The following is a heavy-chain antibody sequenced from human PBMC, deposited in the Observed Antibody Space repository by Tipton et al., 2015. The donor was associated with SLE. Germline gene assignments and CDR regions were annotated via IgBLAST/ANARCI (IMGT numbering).Heavy chain of an antibody. J-gene: IGHJ4*02. CDR3: AGWFCSGTSWSFDC. Sequence: QVQLVQSGVEVKKPGASVKVSCKASDYTFTSYGISWVRQAPGQGLEWMGWISTYNGKANYAQKFQGRVTMTTDTSTSTAYMELRGLGPDETAVYYGAGWFCSGTSWSFDCWGPVTLVTVSS. CDR2: ISTYNGKA. D-gene: IGHD2-2*01. CDR1: DYTFTSYG. V-gene: IGHV1-18*01.